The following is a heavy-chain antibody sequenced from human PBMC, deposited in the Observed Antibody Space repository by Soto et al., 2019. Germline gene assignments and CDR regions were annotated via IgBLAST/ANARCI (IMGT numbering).Heavy chain of an antibody. D-gene: IGHD6-13*01. CDR1: GGSFIGYY. J-gene: IGHJ4*02. CDR3: ARGPLSYSSSWYYFDY. CDR2: INHSGST. Sequence: PSETLSLTCAFYGGSFIGYYWSWIRQPPGKGLEWIGEINHSGSTNYNPSLKSRVTISVDTSKNQFSLKLSSVTAADTAVYYCARGPLSYSSSWYYFDYWGQGTLVTVSS. V-gene: IGHV4-34*01.